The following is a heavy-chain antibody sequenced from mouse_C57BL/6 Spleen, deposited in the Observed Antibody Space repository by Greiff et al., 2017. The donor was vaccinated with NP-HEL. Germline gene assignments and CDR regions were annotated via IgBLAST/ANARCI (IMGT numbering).Heavy chain of an antibody. CDR1: GYTFPDYY. CDR3: ARNYYGSSLDY. Sequence: EVKLQESGPVLVKPGASVKMSCKASGYTFPDYYMNWVKQSHGKSLEWIGVINPYNGGTSYNQKFKGKATLTVDKSSSTAYMELNSLTSEDSAVYYCARNYYGSSLDYWGQGTTLTVSS. CDR2: INPYNGGT. D-gene: IGHD1-1*01. J-gene: IGHJ2*01. V-gene: IGHV1-19*01.